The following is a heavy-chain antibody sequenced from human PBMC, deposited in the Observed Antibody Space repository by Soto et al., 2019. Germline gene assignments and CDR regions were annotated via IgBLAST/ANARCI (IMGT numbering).Heavy chain of an antibody. CDR3: AREYQYCTNCVCSRRHYYYCCYMDV. J-gene: IGHJ6*03. Sequence: QVQLVQSGAEVKKPGSSVKVSCKASGGTFSSYTISWVRQAPGQGLEWMGRIIPILGIANYAQKFQGRVTITADKSTSTAYMEFCSLRSEDTAVYYFAREYQYCTNCVCSRRHYYYCCYMDVWGKGTKVTVSS. V-gene: IGHV1-69*08. CDR1: GGTFSSYT. CDR2: IIPILGIA. D-gene: IGHD2-8*01.